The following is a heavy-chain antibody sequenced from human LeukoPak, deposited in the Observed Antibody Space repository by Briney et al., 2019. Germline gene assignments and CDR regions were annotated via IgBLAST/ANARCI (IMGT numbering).Heavy chain of an antibody. CDR1: GFTFSRYW. CDR2: INSDGSST. J-gene: IGHJ5*02. CDR3: ASSSGGFNWFDP. Sequence: PGGSLRLSCAASGFTFSRYWMHWVRQAPGKGLVWVSRINSDGSSTNYADPVKGRFTISRDNAKNTLYLQMNSLRVEDTAVYYCASSSGGFNWFDPWGQGTLVTVSS. D-gene: IGHD3-22*01. V-gene: IGHV3-74*01.